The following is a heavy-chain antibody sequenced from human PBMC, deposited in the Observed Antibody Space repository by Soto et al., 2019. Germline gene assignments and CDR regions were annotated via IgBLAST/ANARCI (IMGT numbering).Heavy chain of an antibody. CDR3: ARIPDFWSGHGVFDI. Sequence: QVQLQESGPGLVKPSQTLSLTCTVSGGSVTSVGYYWAWIRQHPGKGLEFIGHLYYSGTTYYNPSLRSRVTISEDTSKNHFSLQLTSVTAADTAVYYCARIPDFWSGHGVFDIWGQGTMVTVSS. CDR2: LYYSGTT. J-gene: IGHJ3*02. D-gene: IGHD3-3*01. V-gene: IGHV4-31*03. CDR1: GGSVTSVGYY.